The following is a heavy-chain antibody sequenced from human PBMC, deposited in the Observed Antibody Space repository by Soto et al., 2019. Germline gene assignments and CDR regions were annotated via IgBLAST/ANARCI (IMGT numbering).Heavy chain of an antibody. CDR3: ARVYYDFWSGPYGMDV. V-gene: IGHV4-4*02. CDR1: GGSISSSNW. Sequence: SETLSLTCAVSGGSISSSNWWSWVRQPPGKGLEWIGEIYHSGSTNYNPSLKSRVTISVDKSKNQFSLKLSSVTAADTAVYYCARVYYDFWSGPYGMDVWGQGTTVTVSS. J-gene: IGHJ6*02. CDR2: IYHSGST. D-gene: IGHD3-3*01.